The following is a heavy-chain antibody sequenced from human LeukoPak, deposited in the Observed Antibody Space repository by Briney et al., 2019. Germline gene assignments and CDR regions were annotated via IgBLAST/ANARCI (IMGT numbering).Heavy chain of an antibody. V-gene: IGHV3-53*01. CDR3: AGGTYYGSGGRPGYLDY. J-gene: IGHJ4*02. D-gene: IGHD3-10*01. Sequence: GGSLRLSCAASGVSVNNNYMNGVRQSPGQGLEWVSTIDNFGNTDYADSAKVRFSISRDSSKNTAYLQMNSLRAEDTAMYFCAGGTYYGSGGRPGYLDYWGLGTLVTVSS. CDR1: GVSVNNNY. CDR2: IDNFGNT.